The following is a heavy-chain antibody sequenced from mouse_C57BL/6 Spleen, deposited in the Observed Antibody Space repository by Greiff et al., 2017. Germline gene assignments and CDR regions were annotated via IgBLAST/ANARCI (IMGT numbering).Heavy chain of an antibody. V-gene: IGHV2-3*01. CDR2: IWGDGST. CDR3: ARGGIYCDYDPFAY. Sequence: QVQLKESGPGLVAPSQSLSITCTVSGFSLTSYGVSWVRQPPGKGLEWLGVIWGDGSTTYHSALIPRLTISKDNSKSQGSLKLNRLQTDDAATYYCARGGIYCDYDPFAYWGKGTLVTVSA. J-gene: IGHJ3*01. D-gene: IGHD2-4*01. CDR1: GFSLTSYG.